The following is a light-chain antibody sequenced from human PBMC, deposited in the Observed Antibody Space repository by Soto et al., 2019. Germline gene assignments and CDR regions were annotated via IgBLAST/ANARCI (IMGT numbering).Light chain of an antibody. CDR1: SSNIGAGYD. CDR3: QSYDSSLSGWV. J-gene: IGLJ3*02. CDR2: GNS. Sequence: QSVLTQPPSVSGAPGQRVTISCTGSSSNIGAGYDVHWYQQLPGTAPKLLIYGNSNRPSGVPDRFSGSKSGTSASLAITGLQAEDEADYYCQSYDSSLSGWVFGGGTKLTGL. V-gene: IGLV1-40*01.